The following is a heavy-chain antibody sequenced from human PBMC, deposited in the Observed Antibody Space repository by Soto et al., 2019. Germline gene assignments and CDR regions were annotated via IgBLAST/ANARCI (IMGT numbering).Heavy chain of an antibody. D-gene: IGHD2-8*01. CDR2: AYYSGDT. Sequence: SETLSLTCSVSGGSISRYYWSWIRQPPGKGLEWIGYAYYSGDTGYNPSLKSRVTMAVDTSKSQVSLKLSSVTAADTAVYYCARDRSTYGGGGTGEVKENWFDPWGQGALVTSPQ. CDR1: GGSISRYY. J-gene: IGHJ5*02. V-gene: IGHV4-59*01. CDR3: ARDRSTYGGGGTGEVKENWFDP.